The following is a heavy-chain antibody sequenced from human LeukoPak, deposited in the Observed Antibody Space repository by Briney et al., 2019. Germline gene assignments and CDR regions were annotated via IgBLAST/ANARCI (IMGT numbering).Heavy chain of an antibody. Sequence: GGSLRLSCAASGFTFSNYAMHWVRQAPGKGLEWMSVISYDGRNKYFADSVKGRFTISRDNAKNSLYLQMNSLRAEDTAVYYCAELGITMIGGVWGKGTTVTVSS. J-gene: IGHJ6*04. V-gene: IGHV3-30*04. CDR3: AELGITMIGGV. D-gene: IGHD3-10*02. CDR1: GFTFSNYA. CDR2: ISYDGRNK.